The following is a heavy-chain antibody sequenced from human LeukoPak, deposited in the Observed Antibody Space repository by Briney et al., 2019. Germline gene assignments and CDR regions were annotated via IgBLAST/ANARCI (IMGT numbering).Heavy chain of an antibody. CDR1: GGSVSSGSYY. V-gene: IGHV4-61*01. J-gene: IGHJ4*02. CDR2: IYYSGGT. CDR3: ARGDTAMVRKGRYYFDY. D-gene: IGHD5-18*01. Sequence: SETLSLTCTVSGGSVSSGSYYWSWIRQPPGKGLEWIGYIYYSGGTNYNPSLKSRVTISVDTSKNQFSLKLSSVTAADTAVYYCARGDTAMVRKGRYYFDYWGQGTLVTVSS.